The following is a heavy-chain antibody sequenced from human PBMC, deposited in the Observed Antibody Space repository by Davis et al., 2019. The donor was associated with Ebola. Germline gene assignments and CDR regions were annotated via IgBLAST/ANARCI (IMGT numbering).Heavy chain of an antibody. CDR2: ISGIGGST. Sequence: GGSLRLSCAASGFSFSSCSMNWVRQAPGKGLVWVSAISGIGGSTYYADSVKGRFTISRDNSKKTLYLQMNSLRAEDTAVYYCAKSGLSFGVVKYHYGMDVWGKGTTVTVSS. V-gene: IGHV3-23*01. J-gene: IGHJ6*04. D-gene: IGHD3-3*01. CDR1: GFSFSSCS. CDR3: AKSGLSFGVVKYHYGMDV.